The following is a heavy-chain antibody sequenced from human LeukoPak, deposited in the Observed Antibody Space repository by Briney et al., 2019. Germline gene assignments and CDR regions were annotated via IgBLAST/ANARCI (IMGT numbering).Heavy chain of an antibody. CDR1: GFTVGSSY. CDR2: ISSSGSYI. Sequence: GGSLRLSCAASGFTVGSSYMGWVRQAPGKGLERVSSISSSGSYINYADSVKGRFTISRDNAKNSLFLQMNSLTAEDTAVYYCARVGCSGGSCYSRGDYYYGMDVWGQGTTVTVSS. CDR3: ARVGCSGGSCYSRGDYYYGMDV. D-gene: IGHD2-15*01. V-gene: IGHV3-21*01. J-gene: IGHJ6*02.